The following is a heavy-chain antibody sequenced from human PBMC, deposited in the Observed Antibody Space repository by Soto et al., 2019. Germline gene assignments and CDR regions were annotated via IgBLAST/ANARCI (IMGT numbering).Heavy chain of an antibody. CDR1: GFSFTNYW. CDR2: IYPGDSDI. CDR3: ARGGVDYYDSSGYYFSPYYFDY. J-gene: IGHJ4*02. V-gene: IGHV5-51*01. D-gene: IGHD3-22*01. Sequence: PGESLKISCKGSGFSFTNYWIGWVRQMPGKGLEWMGDIYPGDSDIRYSPSFRGQVTISADKSITTAYLQWSSLKAADTAVYHCARGGVDYYDSSGYYFSPYYFDYWGQGTLVTVSS.